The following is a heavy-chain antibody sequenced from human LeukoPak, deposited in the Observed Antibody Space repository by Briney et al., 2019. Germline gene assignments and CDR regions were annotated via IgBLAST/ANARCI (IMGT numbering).Heavy chain of an antibody. D-gene: IGHD3-3*01. CDR2: IYYSGST. V-gene: IGHV4-59*01. CDR3: ARDNRRYYDFWSGYNYNWFDP. CDR1: GGSISSYY. Sequence: PSETLSLTCTVSGGSISSYYWSWIRQPPGKGLEWIGCIYYSGSTNYNPSLKSRVTISVDTSKNQFSLKLSSVTAADTAVYYCARDNRRYYDFWSGYNYNWFDPWGQGTLVTVSS. J-gene: IGHJ5*02.